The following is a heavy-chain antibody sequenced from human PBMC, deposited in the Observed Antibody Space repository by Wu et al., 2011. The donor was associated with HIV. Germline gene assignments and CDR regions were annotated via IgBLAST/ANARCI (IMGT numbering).Heavy chain of an antibody. Sequence: QEPLVQSGAELKKPGASVKVSCKASGYIFTGYYMHWVRQAPGQGLEWMGWINPNSGGTNYAQNFQGRVTMTRDTSISTAYMELSRLRSDDTAVYYCARVRGSIVVVPAAMSYYYYMDVWAKGPRSPSP. CDR2: INPNSGGT. D-gene: IGHD2-2*01. J-gene: IGHJ6*03. V-gene: IGHV1-2*02. CDR1: GYIFTGYY. CDR3: ARVRGSIVVVPAAMSYYYYMDV.